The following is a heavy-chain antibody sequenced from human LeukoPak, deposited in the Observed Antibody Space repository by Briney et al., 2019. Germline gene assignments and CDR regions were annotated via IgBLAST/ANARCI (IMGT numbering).Heavy chain of an antibody. V-gene: IGHV1-69*13. D-gene: IGHD5-12*01. Sequence: SLKVSCKASGGTFSSYAISWVRQAPGQGLEWMGGIIPIFGTANYAQKFQGRVTITADESTSTAYMELSSMRSEETAVYYCASSRDQNRLYSGYDFLCVDYWGQGTLVTVSS. J-gene: IGHJ4*02. CDR2: IIPIFGTA. CDR3: ASSRDQNRLYSGYDFLCVDY. CDR1: GGTFSSYA.